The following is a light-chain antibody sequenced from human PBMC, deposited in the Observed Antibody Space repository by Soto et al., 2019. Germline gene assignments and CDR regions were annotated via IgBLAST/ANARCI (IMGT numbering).Light chain of an antibody. CDR2: DDS. J-gene: IGLJ2*01. Sequence: SYELTQPPSVSVAPGQTATITCGRNNIGSKSVNWYQQKPGQAPVLVVYDDSDRPSGIPERFSGSNSGNTATLTISRVEAGDEADYYCQLWDSDHATVVFGGGTKLTVL. CDR3: QLWDSDHATVV. CDR1: NIGSKS. V-gene: IGLV3-21*02.